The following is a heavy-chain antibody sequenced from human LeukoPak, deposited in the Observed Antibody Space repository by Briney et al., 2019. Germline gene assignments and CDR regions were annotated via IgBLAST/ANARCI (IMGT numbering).Heavy chain of an antibody. J-gene: IGHJ5*02. CDR3: ARRRYCSSTSCYAFDP. Sequence: PSETLSLTCTVSGGSISSYYWSWIRQPPGKGLEWIGYIYYSGSTNYNPSLKSRVTISVDTSKNQFSLKLSSVTAADTAVYYCARRRYCSSTSCYAFDPWGQGTLVTVSS. V-gene: IGHV4-59*12. CDR2: IYYSGST. D-gene: IGHD2-2*01. CDR1: GGSISSYY.